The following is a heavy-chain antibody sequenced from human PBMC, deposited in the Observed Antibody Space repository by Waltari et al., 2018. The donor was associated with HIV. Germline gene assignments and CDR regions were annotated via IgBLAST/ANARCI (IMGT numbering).Heavy chain of an antibody. V-gene: IGHV4-34*01. CDR1: GGSFSGYY. CDR2: INHSGST. CDR3: ATFDSSGYYYPPRYYYYGMDV. Sequence: QVQLQQWGAGLLKPSETLSLTCAVYGGSFSGYYWSWIRQPPGKGLEWIGEINHSGSTNYNPSLKSRVTISVDTSKNQFSLKLSSVTAADTAVYYCATFDSSGYYYPPRYYYYGMDVWGQGTTVTVSS. D-gene: IGHD3-22*01. J-gene: IGHJ6*02.